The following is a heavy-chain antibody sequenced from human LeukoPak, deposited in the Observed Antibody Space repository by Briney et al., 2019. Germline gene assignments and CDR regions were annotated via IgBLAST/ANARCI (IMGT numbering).Heavy chain of an antibody. Sequence: VASVKVSCKVSGYTVTELSMHWVRQAPGKGLEWMGGFDPEDGETIYAQKFQGRVTMTEDTSTDTAYMELSSLRSEDTAVYYCAATARYCSSTSCFGAFDIWGQGTMVTVSS. CDR2: FDPEDGET. CDR1: GYTVTELS. J-gene: IGHJ3*02. CDR3: AATARYCSSTSCFGAFDI. V-gene: IGHV1-24*01. D-gene: IGHD2-2*01.